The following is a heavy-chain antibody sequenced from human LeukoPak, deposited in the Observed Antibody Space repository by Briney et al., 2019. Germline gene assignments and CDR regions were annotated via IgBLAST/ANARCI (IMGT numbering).Heavy chain of an antibody. J-gene: IGHJ5*02. Sequence: PSETLSLTCIVSGGSISSSSYYWGWIRQPPGKGLEWIGSIYYSGSTYYNPSLKSRVTVSVDTSKNQFSLKLSSVTAADTAVYYCASLAADCSGGSCFNWFDPWGQGTLVTVSS. CDR3: ASLAADCSGGSCFNWFDP. V-gene: IGHV4-39*01. D-gene: IGHD2-15*01. CDR1: GGSISSSSYY. CDR2: IYYSGST.